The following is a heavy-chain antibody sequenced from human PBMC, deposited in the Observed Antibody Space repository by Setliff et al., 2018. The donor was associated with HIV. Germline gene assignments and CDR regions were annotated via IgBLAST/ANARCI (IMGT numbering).Heavy chain of an antibody. CDR3: ARARRDSYDRGRRNHYYIDV. V-gene: IGHV1-8*02. D-gene: IGHD3-22*01. J-gene: IGHJ6*03. CDR2: MNPNSGNT. Sequence: ASVKVSCKASGYTFGSHDINWVRQATGQGLEWMGWMNPNSGNTGCAQKFQGRVTMTRDTSISTAYMELNNLKFEDTAVYYCARARRDSYDRGRRNHYYIDVWGKGTTVTVSS. CDR1: GYTFGSHD.